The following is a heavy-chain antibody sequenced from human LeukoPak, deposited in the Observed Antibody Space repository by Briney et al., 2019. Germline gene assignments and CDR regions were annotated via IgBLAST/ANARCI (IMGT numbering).Heavy chain of an antibody. CDR2: IIPIFGTA. Sequence: SVRVSCKASGGTSSSYAISWVRHAPGQGLEWRGGIIPIFGTANYAQKFHGRVTITADESTSTAYMELSSLRSEDTAVYYCAHQQLGSSEFDYWGQGTLVTVSS. V-gene: IGHV1-69*13. CDR3: AHQQLGSSEFDY. D-gene: IGHD6-13*01. J-gene: IGHJ4*02. CDR1: GGTSSSYA.